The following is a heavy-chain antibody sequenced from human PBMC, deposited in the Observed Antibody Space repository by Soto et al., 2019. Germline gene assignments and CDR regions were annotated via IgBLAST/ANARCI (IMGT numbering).Heavy chain of an antibody. D-gene: IGHD2-15*01. V-gene: IGHV4-59*01. CDR1: GGSISSYY. Sequence: PSETLSLTCTVSGGSISSYYWSWIRQPPGKGLEWIGYIYYSGSTNYNPSLKSRVTISVDTSKNQFSLKLSSVTAADTAVYYCARVGLTGYCSSGSCYTPYYYYGMDVWGQGTTVTVSS. J-gene: IGHJ6*02. CDR3: ARVGLTGYCSSGSCYTPYYYYGMDV. CDR2: IYYSGST.